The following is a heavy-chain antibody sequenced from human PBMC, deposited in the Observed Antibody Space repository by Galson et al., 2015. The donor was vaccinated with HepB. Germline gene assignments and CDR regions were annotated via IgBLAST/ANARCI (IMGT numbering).Heavy chain of an antibody. CDR3: ASHIVATITRYYYYGMDV. CDR1: GYTFTSYY. D-gene: IGHD5-12*01. V-gene: IGHV1-46*03. J-gene: IGHJ6*02. Sequence: SVKVSCKASGYTFTSYYMHWVRQAPGQGLEWMGIINPSGGSTSYAQKFQGRVTMTRDTSTSTVYMELSSLRSEDTAVYYCASHIVATITRYYYYGMDVWGQGTTVTVSS. CDR2: INPSGGST.